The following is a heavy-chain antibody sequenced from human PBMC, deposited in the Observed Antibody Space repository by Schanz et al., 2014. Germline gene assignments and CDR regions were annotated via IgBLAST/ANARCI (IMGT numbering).Heavy chain of an antibody. CDR1: GFSFNNYW. Sequence: EVQLVESGGGLVQPGGSLRLSCAASGFSFNNYWMTWFRQAPGKGLEWVSFIYGGSTYYTDSVKGRFTISRDNSKNTLYLQMNSLSAEDTAVYYCARTTNPFNFDSWPYLDYWGQGTLVTVSS. V-gene: IGHV3-66*01. CDR3: ARTTNPFNFDSWPYLDY. J-gene: IGHJ4*02. CDR2: IYGGST. D-gene: IGHD3-9*01.